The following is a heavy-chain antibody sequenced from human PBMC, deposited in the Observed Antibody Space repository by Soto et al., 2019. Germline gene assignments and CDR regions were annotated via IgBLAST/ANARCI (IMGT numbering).Heavy chain of an antibody. J-gene: IGHJ2*01. CDR1: GFTFSRSA. V-gene: IGHV3-23*01. D-gene: IGHD1-26*01. CDR2: ISRSGGRT. Sequence: EVQLLESGGGLVKPGGSLRLSCAASGFTFSRSAMSWGRQSPGRGLEWVSGISRSGGRTYDADSVKGRFTISRDNSKNTLYLQMNSLRAEDTAVYYCAKDAGPPGTSDWDFDLWVRGALVTVSS. CDR3: AKDAGPPGTSDWDFDL.